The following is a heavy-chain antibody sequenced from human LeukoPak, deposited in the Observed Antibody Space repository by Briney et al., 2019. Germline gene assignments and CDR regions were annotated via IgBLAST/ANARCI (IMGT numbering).Heavy chain of an antibody. CDR1: GFTFSSYG. D-gene: IGHD5-18*01. CDR2: ISYDGSNK. CDR3: AKPYSYGSGYFGY. Sequence: PGRPLRLSCAASGFTFSSYGMHWVRQAPGKALEGVAVISYDGSNKYYAASVKGRFTISRDNSQNTLYLQMTSLRTEDTAVYYCAKPYSYGSGYFGYWGQGTLVTVSS. J-gene: IGHJ4*02. V-gene: IGHV3-30*18.